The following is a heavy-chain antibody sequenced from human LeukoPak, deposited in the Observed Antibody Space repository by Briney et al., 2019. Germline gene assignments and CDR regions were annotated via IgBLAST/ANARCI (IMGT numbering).Heavy chain of an antibody. CDR2: ISGSGGSA. CDR3: AKDRDGYNYADY. CDR1: GFTFSSYD. D-gene: IGHD5-24*01. V-gene: IGHV3-23*01. Sequence: GGSLRLSCAASGFTFSSYDMSWVRQAPGKGLEWVSAISGSGGSAYYADSVKGRFTISRDNSKNTLYLQMNSLRTEDTAVYYCAKDRDGYNYADYWGQGTLVTVSS. J-gene: IGHJ4*02.